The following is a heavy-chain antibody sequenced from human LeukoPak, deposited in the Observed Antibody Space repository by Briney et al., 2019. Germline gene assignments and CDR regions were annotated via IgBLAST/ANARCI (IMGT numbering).Heavy chain of an antibody. J-gene: IGHJ6*03. CDR3: ARDGELTIFGVVKGYYYMDV. CDR1: GFIFSSYS. V-gene: IGHV3-48*01. CDR2: ISTSNSTI. D-gene: IGHD3-3*01. Sequence: GGSLRLSCAASGFIFSSYSMNWVRQAPGKGLEWVSYISTSNSTIYYADSVKGRFTISRDNAKNSLYLQMNTLRAEDTAVYYCARDGELTIFGVVKGYYYMDVWGKGTTVTVSS.